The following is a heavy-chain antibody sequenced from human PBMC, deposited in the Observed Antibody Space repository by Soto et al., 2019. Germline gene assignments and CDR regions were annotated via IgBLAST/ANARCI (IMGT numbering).Heavy chain of an antibody. Sequence: EMQLLESGGGLVQPGGSLRLSCAASGFTFSNYAMSWVRQAPGKGLEWVSAITGSGGSTLYADSVKGRFTISRDNSENTLLLQMNSLRVEDTAMYYCAKGLMATVTYSDYWGQGTLVTVSS. J-gene: IGHJ4*02. CDR1: GFTFSNYA. D-gene: IGHD4-17*01. CDR2: ITGSGGST. V-gene: IGHV3-23*01. CDR3: AKGLMATVTYSDY.